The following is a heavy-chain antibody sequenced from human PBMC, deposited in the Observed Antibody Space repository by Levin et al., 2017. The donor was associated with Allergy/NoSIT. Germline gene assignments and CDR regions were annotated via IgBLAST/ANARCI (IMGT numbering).Heavy chain of an antibody. J-gene: IGHJ6*02. Sequence: GESLKISCAASGFDFRGFGMHWVRPAPGKGLEWVAIISYDGRSKFYADSVKGRFTISRDNFKNTLFPQMNSLGADDTAIYYGVKDVYSSREWGNGLDVWGQGTTVTVSS. V-gene: IGHV3-30*18. CDR3: VKDVYSSREWGNGLDV. CDR2: ISYDGRSK. CDR1: GFDFRGFG. D-gene: IGHD6-13*01.